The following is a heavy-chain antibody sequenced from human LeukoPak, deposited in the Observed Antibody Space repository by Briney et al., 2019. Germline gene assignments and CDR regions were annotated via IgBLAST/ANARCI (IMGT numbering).Heavy chain of an antibody. Sequence: SVKXSCKASGGTFRSFAISWVRQAPGQGLEWMGGIIPIFRTANYAQKFQGRVTITADESTSTAYMELSSLRSEDTAVYYCARALRYYSDSSGYAFDYWGQGTLVTVSS. V-gene: IGHV1-69*01. D-gene: IGHD3-22*01. CDR2: IIPIFRTA. J-gene: IGHJ4*02. CDR1: GGTFRSFA. CDR3: ARALRYYSDSSGYAFDY.